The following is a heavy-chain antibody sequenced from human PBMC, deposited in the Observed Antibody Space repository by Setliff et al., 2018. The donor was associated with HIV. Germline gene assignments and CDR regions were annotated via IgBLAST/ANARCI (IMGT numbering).Heavy chain of an antibody. D-gene: IGHD3-10*01. CDR1: GYTFTGHY. Sequence: ASVKVSCKASGYTFTGHYLHWVRQAPGQGLEWLGWVNPNSGDAIYAQNFQGRVTMTRDTSINAAYMELRGLRSDDTAVYYCARSFGLSPSGKYYYYYGMDIWGQGTTVTVSS. V-gene: IGHV1-2*02. CDR3: ARSFGLSPSGKYYYYYGMDI. CDR2: VNPNSGDA. J-gene: IGHJ6*02.